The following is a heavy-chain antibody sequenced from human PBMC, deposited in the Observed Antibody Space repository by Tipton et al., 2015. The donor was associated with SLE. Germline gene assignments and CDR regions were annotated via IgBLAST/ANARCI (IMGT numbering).Heavy chain of an antibody. CDR1: GVSISSSYYY. Sequence: PGLVKPSGTLSLTCNVSGVSISSSYYYWAWIRQPPGKGLEWIGSIYYSGSTYYNPSLKSRVTISVDTSKNQFSLKLSSVTAADTAVYYCARLITMLVVVHEADAFDIWGQGTMVTVSS. V-gene: IGHV4-39*01. CDR3: ARLITMLVVVHEADAFDI. J-gene: IGHJ3*02. D-gene: IGHD3-22*01. CDR2: IYYSGST.